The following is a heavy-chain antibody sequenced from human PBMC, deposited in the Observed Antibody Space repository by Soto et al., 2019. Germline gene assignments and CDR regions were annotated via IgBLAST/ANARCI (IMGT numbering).Heavy chain of an antibody. CDR2: IWYDGSNK. Sequence: GGSLRLSCAASGFTFSSYGMHWVRQAPGKGLEWVAVIWYDGSNKYYADSVKGRFTISRDNSKNTLYLQMNSLRAEDTAVYYCAREGYDFWSGYYYYYYGMDVWGQGTTVTVSS. J-gene: IGHJ6*02. CDR3: AREGYDFWSGYYYYYYGMDV. V-gene: IGHV3-33*01. D-gene: IGHD3-3*01. CDR1: GFTFSSYG.